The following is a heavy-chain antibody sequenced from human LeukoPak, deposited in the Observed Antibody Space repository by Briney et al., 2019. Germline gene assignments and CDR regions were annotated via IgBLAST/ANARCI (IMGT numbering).Heavy chain of an antibody. D-gene: IGHD2-2*01. V-gene: IGHV1-8*01. CDR2: MNPNSGNT. Sequence: GASVKVSCKASGYTFTSYDINWVRQATGQGLEWMGWMNPNSGNTGYAQKFKGRVTMTRNTSISTAYMELSSLRSEDTAVYYCARGRVPAAITYWFDPWGQGTLVTVSS. CDR1: GYTFTSYD. CDR3: ARGRVPAAITYWFDP. J-gene: IGHJ5*02.